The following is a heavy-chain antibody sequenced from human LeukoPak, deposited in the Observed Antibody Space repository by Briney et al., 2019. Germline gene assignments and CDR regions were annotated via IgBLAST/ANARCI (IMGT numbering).Heavy chain of an antibody. CDR3: ARSTILRNWFDP. CDR2: IYYSGST. D-gene: IGHD3-9*01. Sequence: PSETLSLTCTVSGGSISSYYWSWIRQPPGKGLEWIGYIYYSGSTNYNPSLKSRVTISVDTSKNQFSLKLSSVTAADTAVYYCARSTILRNWFDPWGQGTLVTVSS. CDR1: GGSISSYY. J-gene: IGHJ5*02. V-gene: IGHV4-59*08.